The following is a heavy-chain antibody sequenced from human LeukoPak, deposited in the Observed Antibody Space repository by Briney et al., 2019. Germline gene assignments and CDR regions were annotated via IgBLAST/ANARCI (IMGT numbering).Heavy chain of an antibody. J-gene: IGHJ4*02. CDR3: ARGRKDCSAGNCYSDY. Sequence: GGSLRLSCAASGFTFGNYWMNWVRQAPGKGLQWVANLQEAGSEKYYVDSVKGRFTISGDNAKNSLYLQMNSLRAEDTAVYYCARGRKDCSAGNCYSDYWGQGTLVTVSS. V-gene: IGHV3-7*01. CDR2: LQEAGSEK. D-gene: IGHD2-15*01. CDR1: GFTFGNYW.